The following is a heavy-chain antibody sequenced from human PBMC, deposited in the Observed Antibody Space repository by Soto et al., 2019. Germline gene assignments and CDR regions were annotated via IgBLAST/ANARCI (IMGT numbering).Heavy chain of an antibody. Sequence: ESLKSSYKGSGYRFASYWIAWVRQMPGKGLEWMGIIYPGDSDTRYSPSFQGQVTISADKSISTAYLQWSSLKASDTAMYYCARLSGCSSTSCYTHMDVWGQGTTVTVSS. CDR1: GYRFASYW. J-gene: IGHJ6*02. CDR3: ARLSGCSSTSCYTHMDV. V-gene: IGHV5-51*01. D-gene: IGHD2-2*02. CDR2: IYPGDSDT.